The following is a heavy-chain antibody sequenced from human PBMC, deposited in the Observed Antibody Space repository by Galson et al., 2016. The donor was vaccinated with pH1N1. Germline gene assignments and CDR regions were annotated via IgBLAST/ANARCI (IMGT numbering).Heavy chain of an antibody. Sequence: SLRLSCAASGFIFRAYGMHWVRQAPGKGLEWVAVTWFDGSNEKYADSVRGQFTISRDNSKNTLYLQMNSLRAEDTAVYYCARWGKYNGVGWYELDYWGQGTLVTVSS. J-gene: IGHJ4*02. CDR1: GFIFRAYG. D-gene: IGHD6-19*01. CDR2: TWFDGSNE. V-gene: IGHV3-33*01. CDR3: ARWGKYNGVGWYELDY.